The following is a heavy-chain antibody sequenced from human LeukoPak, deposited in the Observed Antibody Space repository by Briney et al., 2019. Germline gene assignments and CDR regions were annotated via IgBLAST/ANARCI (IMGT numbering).Heavy chain of an antibody. J-gene: IGHJ4*02. Sequence: PGWSLRLSCAASVLTLSNYAMHWVRQAPGKGLEYVSAISSNGGSTYYANSVKGRFTISRDNSKNTLYLQMGSLRVEDMAVYYCSSWGGSYSYWGEGTLVTVSS. CDR1: VLTLSNYA. V-gene: IGHV3-64*01. D-gene: IGHD1-26*01. CDR2: ISSNGGST. CDR3: SSWGGSYSY.